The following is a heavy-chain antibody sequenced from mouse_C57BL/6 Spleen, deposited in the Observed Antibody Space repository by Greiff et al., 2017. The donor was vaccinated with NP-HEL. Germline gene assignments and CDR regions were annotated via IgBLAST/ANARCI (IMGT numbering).Heavy chain of an antibody. CDR2: IDPSDSET. CDR3: ARGGYSNFDY. J-gene: IGHJ2*01. V-gene: IGHV1-52*01. D-gene: IGHD2-5*01. CDR1: GYTFTSYW. Sequence: VQLQQPGAELVRPGSSVKLSCKASGYTFTSYWMHWVKQRPIQGLEWIGNIDPSDSETHYNQKFKDKATVTVDKSSSTAYMQLSSLTSEDSAVYYCARGGYSNFDYWGQGTTLTVSS.